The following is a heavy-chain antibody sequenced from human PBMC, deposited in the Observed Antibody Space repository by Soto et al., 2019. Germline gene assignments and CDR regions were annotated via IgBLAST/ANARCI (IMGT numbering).Heavy chain of an antibody. Sequence: QLQLQESGPGLVKPSETLSLTCTVSGGSISSSSYYWGWIRQPPGKGLEWIGSIYYSVSTYYNPSLKSRVTISVDTSKNQFSLKLSSVTAADTAVYYCARQTYAFWSGYYTGRDYWGQGTLVTVSS. J-gene: IGHJ4*02. CDR3: ARQTYAFWSGYYTGRDY. CDR2: IYYSVST. CDR1: GGSISSSSYY. V-gene: IGHV4-39*01. D-gene: IGHD3-3*01.